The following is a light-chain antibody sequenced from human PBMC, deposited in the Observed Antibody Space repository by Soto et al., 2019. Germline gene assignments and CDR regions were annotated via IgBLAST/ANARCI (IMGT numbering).Light chain of an antibody. J-gene: IGKJ4*01. CDR3: QQYNNWPRAT. CDR2: RTS. V-gene: IGKV3-15*01. Sequence: EIVLTQSPGTLSVSPGERATLSCRASQSISSNLAWYQQKPGQAPRLLMFRTSSRATGFPARFSGSGSGTEFNLTISSLQSEDFGVYYCQQYNNWPRATFXGGTKVDIK. CDR1: QSISSN.